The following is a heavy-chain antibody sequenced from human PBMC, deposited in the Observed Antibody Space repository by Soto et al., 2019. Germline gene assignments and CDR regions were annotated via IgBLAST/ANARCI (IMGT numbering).Heavy chain of an antibody. CDR2: FDPEDGET. J-gene: IGHJ6*02. CDR3: ATVHPMYTSSLKYYYDYGMDV. CDR1: GYTLSELS. Sequence: QVQLVQSGAEVKKPGASVKVSCKVSGYTLSELSMHWMRQAPGKRLEWMGSFDPEDGETIYAQKFQGRVTMTEDTSTDTAYMELSSLRSEDTAVYYCATVHPMYTSSLKYYYDYGMDVWGQGTTVTVSS. V-gene: IGHV1-24*01. D-gene: IGHD6-13*01.